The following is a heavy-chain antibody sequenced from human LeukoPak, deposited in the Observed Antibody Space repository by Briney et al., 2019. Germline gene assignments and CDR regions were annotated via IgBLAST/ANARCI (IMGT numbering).Heavy chain of an antibody. CDR2: ISGSGGST. J-gene: IGHJ4*02. Sequence: GGSLRLSCAASGFTFSSYAMSWVRQAPGKGLEWVSAISGSGGSTYYADSVKGRFTISRDNSKNTLYLQMNSLRAEDTAVYYCAKDLVGGYSYATRDYWGQGTLVTVSS. CDR3: AKDLVGGYSYATRDY. D-gene: IGHD5-18*01. CDR1: GFTFSSYA. V-gene: IGHV3-23*01.